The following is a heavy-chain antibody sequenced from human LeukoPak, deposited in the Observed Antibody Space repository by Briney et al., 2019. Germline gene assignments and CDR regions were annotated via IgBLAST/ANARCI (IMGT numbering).Heavy chain of an antibody. CDR2: ISYDGSNK. V-gene: IGHV3-30*18. CDR1: GFTFSSYG. J-gene: IGHJ4*02. CDR3: AKDTRNYDILTGPDY. Sequence: GPLRLSCAASGFTFSSYGMHWVRQAPGKGLEWVAVISYDGSNKYYADSVKGRFTISRDNSKNTLYLQMNSLRAEDTAVYYCAKDTRNYDILTGPDYWGQGTLVTVSS. D-gene: IGHD3-9*01.